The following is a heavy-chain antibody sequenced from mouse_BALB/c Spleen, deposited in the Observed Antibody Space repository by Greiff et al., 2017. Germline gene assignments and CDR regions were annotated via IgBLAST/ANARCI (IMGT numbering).Heavy chain of an antibody. Sequence: VQLKESGAELVKPGASVKLSCTASGFNIKDTYMHWVKQRPEQGLEWIGRIDPANGNTKYDPKFQGKATITADTSSNTAYLQLSSLTSEDTAVYYCARMGFTTAPFYYAMDYWGQGTSGTVSS. D-gene: IGHD1-2*01. CDR3: ARMGFTTAPFYYAMDY. J-gene: IGHJ4*01. V-gene: IGHV14-3*02. CDR1: GFNIKDTY. CDR2: IDPANGNT.